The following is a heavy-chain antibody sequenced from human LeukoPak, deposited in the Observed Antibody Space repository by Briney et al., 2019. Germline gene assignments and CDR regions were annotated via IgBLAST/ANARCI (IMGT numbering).Heavy chain of an antibody. CDR3: ARVQKGIAAAGAGGGWFEP. V-gene: IGHV1-8*01. D-gene: IGHD6-13*01. J-gene: IGHJ5*02. Sequence: GASVKVSCKASGYTFTSYDINWVRQATGQGLEWLGYMNPNSGNTGYAQKFQGRVTMTSDTSINTAYMELSSLRSEDTAVYYCARVQKGIAAAGAGGGWFEPWGQGTLVTVSA. CDR2: MNPNSGNT. CDR1: GYTFTSYD.